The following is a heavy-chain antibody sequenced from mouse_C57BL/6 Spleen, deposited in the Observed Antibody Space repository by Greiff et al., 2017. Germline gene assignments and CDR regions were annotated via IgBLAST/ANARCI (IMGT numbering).Heavy chain of an antibody. J-gene: IGHJ4*01. V-gene: IGHV1-52*01. CDR3: ARSDSNPAMED. CDR2: VDPSDSGT. Sequence: QVQLQQPGAELVRPGSSVKLSCKASGYTFTSYWMPWVKQRPIQGLEWIGNVDPSDSGTHYNQKFKDKATLTVDTSSSTACMQLSSLTSEDSAVYYGARSDSNPAMEDWGQGTSVTVS. CDR1: GYTFTSYW. D-gene: IGHD2-5*01.